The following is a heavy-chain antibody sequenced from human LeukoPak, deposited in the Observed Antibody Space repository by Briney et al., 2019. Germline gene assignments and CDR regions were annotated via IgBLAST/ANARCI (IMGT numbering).Heavy chain of an antibody. Sequence: GGSLRLSCAASEFTFSSYGMSWVRQAPGKGLEWVSYISSSGSTIYYADSVKGRFTISRDNAKNSLYLQMNSLRAEDTAVYYCASQRPTTLGHDWFDPWGQGTLVTVSS. J-gene: IGHJ5*02. CDR1: EFTFSSYG. V-gene: IGHV3-48*04. CDR2: ISSSGSTI. CDR3: ASQRPTTLGHDWFDP. D-gene: IGHD1-1*01.